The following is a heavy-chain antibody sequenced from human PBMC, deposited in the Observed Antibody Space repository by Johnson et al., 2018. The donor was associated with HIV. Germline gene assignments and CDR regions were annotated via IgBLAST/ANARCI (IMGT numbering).Heavy chain of an antibody. V-gene: IGHV3-30-3*01. J-gene: IGHJ3*02. CDR3: AGKEAIDEAFDI. CDR1: GFTFSSYA. Sequence: QVQVVESGGGVVQPGRSLRLSCAASGFTFSSYAMHWVRQAPGKGLEWVAVISYDGSNKYYADSVKGRFTISRDNSKNTLYLQMNSLRAEDTAVYYCAGKEAIDEAFDIWGQGTMVTVSS. D-gene: IGHD2-2*01. CDR2: ISYDGSNK.